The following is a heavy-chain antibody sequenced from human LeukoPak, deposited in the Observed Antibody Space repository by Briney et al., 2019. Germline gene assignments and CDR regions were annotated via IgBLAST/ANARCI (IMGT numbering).Heavy chain of an antibody. CDR3: ARVGGYCSSTSCYTYYYYGMDV. CDR1: GYTFTSYD. CDR2: MNPNSGNT. Sequence: ASVKVSCKATGYTFTSYDINWVRQATGQGLEWMGWMNPNSGNTGYAQKFQGRVTMTSNTSISAAYMELSGLRSEDTAVYYCARVGGYCSSTSCYTYYYYGMDVWGQGTTVTVSS. V-gene: IGHV1-8*01. J-gene: IGHJ6*02. D-gene: IGHD2-2*02.